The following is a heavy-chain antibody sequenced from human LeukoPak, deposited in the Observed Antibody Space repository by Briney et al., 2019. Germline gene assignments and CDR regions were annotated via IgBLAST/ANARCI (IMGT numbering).Heavy chain of an antibody. D-gene: IGHD3-16*01. CDR1: GYSFTTSW. CDR3: ARPTNGGFDY. J-gene: IGHJ4*02. Sequence: GESLKISCKGSGYSFTTSWIGWARQMPGRGLEWMGIIYPGDSDTRFSPSFQGQVTISADKSISTAYLQWSSLKASDTAMYYCARPTNGGFDYWGQGTLVTVSS. V-gene: IGHV5-51*01. CDR2: IYPGDSDT.